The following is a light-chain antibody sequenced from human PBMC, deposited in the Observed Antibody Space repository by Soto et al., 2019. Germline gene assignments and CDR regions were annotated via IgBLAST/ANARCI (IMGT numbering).Light chain of an antibody. CDR2: ATS. V-gene: IGKV1-39*01. J-gene: IGKJ1*01. Sequence: DIQMTQPPSSLSASLANRITITCRASQYISTYLNWYQLKPGKAPKLLIYATSRLQSGVPSRFSGSGSGTDFPLTISSLQPEDFATYYCQQTYTAPWTFGQGTKVDIK. CDR3: QQTYTAPWT. CDR1: QYISTY.